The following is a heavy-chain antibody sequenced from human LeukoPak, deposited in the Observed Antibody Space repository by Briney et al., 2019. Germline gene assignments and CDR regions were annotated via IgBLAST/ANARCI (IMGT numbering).Heavy chain of an antibody. D-gene: IGHD6-19*01. CDR1: GFIFSDYW. J-gene: IGHJ4*02. CDR3: AKDGVRYSSGWSPIDY. Sequence: GGSLRLSCVTSGFIFSDYWMHWVRQAPGKGLEWVAVISYDGSNKYYADSVKGRFTISRDNSKNTLYLQMNSLRAEDTAVYYCAKDGVRYSSGWSPIDYWGQGTLVTVSS. CDR2: ISYDGSNK. V-gene: IGHV3-30*18.